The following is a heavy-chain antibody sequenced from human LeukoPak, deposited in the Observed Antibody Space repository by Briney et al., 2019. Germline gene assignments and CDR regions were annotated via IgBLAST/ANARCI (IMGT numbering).Heavy chain of an antibody. CDR2: IYYSGST. CDR3: ATLGGSYWFDP. Sequence: SETLSLTCTVSGGSISSYYWSWIRQPPGKGLEWIGDIYYSGSTNYNPSLKSRVTISVDTSKNQFSVTAGDTAVYYCATLGGSYWFDPWGQEPLVTVHS. J-gene: IGHJ5*02. CDR1: GGSISSYY. D-gene: IGHD1-26*01. V-gene: IGHV4-59*08.